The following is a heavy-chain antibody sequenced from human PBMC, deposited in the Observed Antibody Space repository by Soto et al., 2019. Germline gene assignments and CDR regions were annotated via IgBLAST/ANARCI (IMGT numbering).Heavy chain of an antibody. Sequence: QVHLVQSGAEVKKPGASVKVSCKGSGYAFTTYGITWVRQAPGQGLEWMGWISAHNGNTNYAQKLQGRVTVTRDTSTSTAYMELSSLRADDTAVYYCARGRYGDYWGQGALVTVSS. V-gene: IGHV1-18*01. CDR1: GYAFTTYG. J-gene: IGHJ4*02. CDR3: ARGRYGDY. D-gene: IGHD1-1*01. CDR2: ISAHNGNT.